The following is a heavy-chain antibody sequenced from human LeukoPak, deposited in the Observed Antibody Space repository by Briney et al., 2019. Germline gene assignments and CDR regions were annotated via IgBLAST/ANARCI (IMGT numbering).Heavy chain of an antibody. D-gene: IGHD6-19*01. V-gene: IGHV4-34*01. CDR2: INHSGST. J-gene: IGHJ3*02. CDR1: GGSFSGYY. Sequence: SETLSLTCAVYGGSFSGYYWSWIRQPPGKGLEWIGEINHSGSTNYNPSLKSRVTISVDTSKNQFSLKLSSVTAADTAVYYCARDRHHSSGWRKDAFDIWGQGTMVTVSS. CDR3: ARDRHHSSGWRKDAFDI.